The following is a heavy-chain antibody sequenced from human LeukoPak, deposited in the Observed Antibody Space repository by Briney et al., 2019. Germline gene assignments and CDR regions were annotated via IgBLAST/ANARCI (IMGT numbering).Heavy chain of an antibody. Sequence: GGSLRLSCAASGFTLSSYEMNWVRQAPGKGLNWISYISSSGSTIYYADSVKGRFTISRYNAKNSLYLQMNSLRAEDTAVYYCASGVTIFGVVRFDYWGRGTPVTVSS. J-gene: IGHJ4*02. CDR2: ISSSGSTI. V-gene: IGHV3-48*03. D-gene: IGHD3-3*01. CDR3: ASGVTIFGVVRFDY. CDR1: GFTLSSYE.